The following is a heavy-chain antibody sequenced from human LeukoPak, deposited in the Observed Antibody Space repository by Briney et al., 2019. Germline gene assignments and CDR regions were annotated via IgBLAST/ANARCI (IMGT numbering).Heavy chain of an antibody. CDR2: IYYSGST. Sequence: SETLSLTCTVSGGSISSYYWSWIRQPPGKGLEWIGYIYYSGSTNYNPSLKSRVTISVDTSKNQFSLKLSSVTAADTAVYYCARGLQIWFGESYYYYYMDVWGKGTTVTVSS. J-gene: IGHJ6*03. D-gene: IGHD3-10*01. V-gene: IGHV4-59*01. CDR1: GGSISSYY. CDR3: ARGLQIWFGESYYYYYMDV.